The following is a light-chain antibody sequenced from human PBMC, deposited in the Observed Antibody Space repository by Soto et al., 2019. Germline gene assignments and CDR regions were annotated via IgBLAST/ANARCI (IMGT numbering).Light chain of an antibody. CDR1: SSNIGTAYD. V-gene: IGLV1-40*01. Sequence: QSVLTQPPSVSGAPGQRVSISCTGSSSNIGTAYDVHWYQQLPGRAPKVVVYGNSQRPLGVPVRFSGSKSATSASLAISGLLPEDEADYYCAAWDAGLFVFGSGTKVTVL. CDR2: GNS. CDR3: AAWDAGLFV. J-gene: IGLJ1*01.